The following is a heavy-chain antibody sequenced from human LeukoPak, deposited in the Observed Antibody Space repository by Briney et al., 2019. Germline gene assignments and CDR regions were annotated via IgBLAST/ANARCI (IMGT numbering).Heavy chain of an antibody. J-gene: IGHJ4*02. CDR1: GGTFSTSA. V-gene: IGHV1-69*13. CDR2: IIPLFRTA. D-gene: IGHD6-19*01. Sequence: SGKVSCKASGGTFSTSALNWVRQAPGQGLEWMGGIIPLFRTAKYVQKFQGRVTITADESTTTAYMEVSSLRSDDTAVYYCARASNTGWFYFDYWGQGTLVTVSS. CDR3: ARASNTGWFYFDY.